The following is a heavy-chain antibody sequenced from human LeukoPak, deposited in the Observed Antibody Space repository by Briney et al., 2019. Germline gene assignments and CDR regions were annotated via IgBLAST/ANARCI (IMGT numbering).Heavy chain of an antibody. D-gene: IGHD3-22*01. CDR1: GFTFSRHA. V-gene: IGHV3-23*01. Sequence: PGGSLRLSCVMSGFTFSRHAMNWVRQAPGKGLEWVSAISGGADNTFYSDSVQGRFTISRDNYENTLYLQMNSLRAEDTAVYYCARDEYYDTSGYYGYYFDFWGHGTLVTVSS. CDR2: ISGGADNT. J-gene: IGHJ4*01. CDR3: ARDEYYDTSGYYGYYFDF.